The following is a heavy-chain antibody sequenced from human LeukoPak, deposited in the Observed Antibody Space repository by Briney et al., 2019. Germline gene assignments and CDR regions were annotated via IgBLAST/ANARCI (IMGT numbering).Heavy chain of an antibody. CDR1: GFIFSDHY. V-gene: IGHV3-72*01. CDR2: SCNKAKSYTT. J-gene: IGHJ4*02. CDR3: ARVTTIFDYYYDY. D-gene: IGHD4-11*01. Sequence: GGSLRLSCAASGFIFSDHYMDWVRQAPGKGPEWVGRSCNKAKSYTTEYAASVKGRFTISREDSKHSLYLQMNSLKTEDTAVYYGARVTTIFDYYYDYWGQGTLGTVSS.